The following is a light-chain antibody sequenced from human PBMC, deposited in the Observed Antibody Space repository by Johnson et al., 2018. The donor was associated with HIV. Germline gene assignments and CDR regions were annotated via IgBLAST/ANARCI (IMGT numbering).Light chain of an antibody. CDR3: GTWESSLSAGV. Sequence: QSVLTQPPSVSAAPGQKVTISCSGSSSNIGNNYVSWYQQLPGTAPKLLIYHNNKRPSGIPDRFSGSKSGTSATLGITGLQTGDEADYDCGTWESSLSAGVFGTGTKVTVL. J-gene: IGLJ1*01. CDR1: SSNIGNNY. CDR2: HNN. V-gene: IGLV1-51*01.